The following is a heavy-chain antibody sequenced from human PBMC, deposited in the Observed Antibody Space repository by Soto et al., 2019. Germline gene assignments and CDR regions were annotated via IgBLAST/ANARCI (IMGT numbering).Heavy chain of an antibody. D-gene: IGHD3-22*01. CDR2: IYYSGST. Sequence: SETLSLTCTVSGGSISSGGYYWSWIRQHPGKGLEWIGYIYYSGSTYYNPSLKSRVTISVDTSKNQFSLKLSSVTAADTAVYYCARDLEYYYDSSGYYGYGMDVWGQGTTVTVSS. V-gene: IGHV4-31*03. J-gene: IGHJ6*02. CDR1: GGSISSGGYY. CDR3: ARDLEYYYDSSGYYGYGMDV.